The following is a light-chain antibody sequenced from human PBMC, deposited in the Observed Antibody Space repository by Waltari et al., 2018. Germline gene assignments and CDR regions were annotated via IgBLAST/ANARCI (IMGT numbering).Light chain of an antibody. CDR3: CSYAGTSP. Sequence: QPALTHPRSVSGSPGQSVTISCTGASTNIGGYNYVSWYQQHPGKAPKLIIYDVTKRPSGVPDRFSGSKSGDTASLTISGLQAEDEADYYCCSYAGTSPFGTGTKVTGL. CDR1: STNIGGYNY. J-gene: IGLJ1*01. V-gene: IGLV2-11*01. CDR2: DVT.